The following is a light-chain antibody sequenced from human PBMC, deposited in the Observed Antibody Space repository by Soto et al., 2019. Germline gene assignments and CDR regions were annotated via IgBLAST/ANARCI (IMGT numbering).Light chain of an antibody. V-gene: IGLV2-14*01. Sequence: LTQPASVSGSPGQSVTISCTGASSDVGGNDYVSWYQQHPGKAPKLILYEVNNRPSGVSNHFSGSKSGNTASLIISGLQADDEADYYCSSYSTTSTLVFGSGTKVTVL. CDR2: EVN. CDR1: SSDVGGNDY. J-gene: IGLJ1*01. CDR3: SSYSTTSTLV.